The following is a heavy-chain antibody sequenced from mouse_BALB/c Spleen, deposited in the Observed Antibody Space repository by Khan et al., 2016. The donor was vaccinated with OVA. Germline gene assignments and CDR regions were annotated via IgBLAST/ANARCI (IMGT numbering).Heavy chain of an antibody. Sequence: VQLQQSGPELVKPGASVKISCKASGYTFTDYNMDWVKQSHGESLEWIGYIFPNNGGTGYNQKFTTKATLTVDNSSSTAYMELRSLTSEDSAVYYCARSGYGSFAYWGQGTLVTVSA. CDR3: ARSGYGSFAY. V-gene: IGHV1S29*02. CDR2: IFPNNGGT. CDR1: GYTFTDYN. J-gene: IGHJ3*01. D-gene: IGHD1-2*01.